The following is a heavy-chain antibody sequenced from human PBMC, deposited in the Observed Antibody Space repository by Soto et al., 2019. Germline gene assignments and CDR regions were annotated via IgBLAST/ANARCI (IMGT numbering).Heavy chain of an antibody. CDR1: GFTFSNYA. J-gene: IGHJ4*02. V-gene: IGHV3-23*01. Sequence: EVQLLESGGGLVQPGGSLRLSCAASGFTFSNYAMSWVRQAPGKGLEWVSGISGSGSSPYYSDSAMGRFTISRDNSKNTLYLQMNSLRAEDTAIYYCAKGRGVGSATSPDHFDCWGQGTLVTVSS. CDR3: AKGRGVGSATSPDHFDC. D-gene: IGHD1-26*01. CDR2: ISGSGSSP.